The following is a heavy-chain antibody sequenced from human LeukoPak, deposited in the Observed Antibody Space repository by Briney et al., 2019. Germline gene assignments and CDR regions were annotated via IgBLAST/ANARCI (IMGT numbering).Heavy chain of an antibody. CDR1: GFTFSDYE. Sequence: GGSLRLSCAASGFTFSDYEMNRVRQAPEKGLEWVSYISAGAGVIFYADSVKGRFSITRDNAKNSLFLQMNSLRAEDTAVYYCARVRTTDTLTGYKQELDYWGRGTLVTVSS. D-gene: IGHD3-9*01. CDR3: ARVRTTDTLTGYKQELDY. V-gene: IGHV3-48*03. J-gene: IGHJ4*02. CDR2: ISAGAGVI.